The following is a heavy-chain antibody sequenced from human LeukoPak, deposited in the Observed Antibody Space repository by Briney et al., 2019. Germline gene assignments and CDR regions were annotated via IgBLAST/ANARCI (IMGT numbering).Heavy chain of an antibody. D-gene: IGHD3-22*01. CDR2: IYYSGST. CDR3: ARIYYYDSSGYPYFDY. CDR1: GGSISSYY. J-gene: IGHJ4*02. Sequence: PSETPSLTCSVSGGSISSYYWSWIRQPPGKGLEWIGYIYYSGSTNYNPSLKSRVTISVDTSKNQFSLKLSSVTAADTAVYYCARIYYYDSSGYPYFDYWGQGTLVTVSS. V-gene: IGHV4-59*01.